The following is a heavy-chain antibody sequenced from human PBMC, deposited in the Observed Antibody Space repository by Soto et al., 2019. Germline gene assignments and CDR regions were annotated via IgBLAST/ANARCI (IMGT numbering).Heavy chain of an antibody. Sequence: QVQLVQSGAEVKKPGSSVKVSCKASGDTFSSYVISWVRQAPGQGLEWMGRINPIFGTPNYAQKFQGRVTITADESTSTAYMELSSLRSEDTAMYYCATDPTVTTTGWFDPWGQGTLVTVSS. J-gene: IGHJ5*02. CDR1: GDTFSSYV. D-gene: IGHD4-17*01. CDR3: ATDPTVTTTGWFDP. CDR2: INPIFGTP. V-gene: IGHV1-69*18.